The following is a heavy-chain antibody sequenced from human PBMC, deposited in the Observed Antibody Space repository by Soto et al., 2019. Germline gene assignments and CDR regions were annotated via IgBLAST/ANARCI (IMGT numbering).Heavy chain of an antibody. J-gene: IGHJ6*02. V-gene: IGHV5-10-1*01. Sequence: GESLKISCKGSGYSFTSYWISWVRQMPGKGLEWMGRIDPSDSYTNYSPSFQGHVTISADKSISTAYLQWSSLKASDTAMYYCARQGLPSPSYYYYYGTDFCGQGITVTVSS. D-gene: IGHD6-25*01. CDR1: GYSFTSYW. CDR2: IDPSDSYT. CDR3: ARQGLPSPSYYYYYGTDF.